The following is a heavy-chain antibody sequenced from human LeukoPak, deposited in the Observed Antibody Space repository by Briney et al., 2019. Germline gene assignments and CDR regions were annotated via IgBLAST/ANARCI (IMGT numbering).Heavy chain of an antibody. CDR3: AKGSAASRPYYFDY. D-gene: IGHD6-25*01. Sequence: PGGSLRLSCEGSGFTFSSYSMNWVRQAPGKGLEWVSDISSSGSTVDYADSVKGRFTISRDNSKNTMDLQMYSLRAEDTAVYYCAKGSAASRPYYFDYWGQGTLVTVSS. V-gene: IGHV3-48*01. J-gene: IGHJ4*02. CDR1: GFTFSSYS. CDR2: ISSSGSTV.